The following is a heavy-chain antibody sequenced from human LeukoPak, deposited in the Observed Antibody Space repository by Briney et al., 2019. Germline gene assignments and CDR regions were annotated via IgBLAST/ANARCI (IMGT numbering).Heavy chain of an antibody. J-gene: IGHJ6*03. Sequence: PSETLSLTCAVYGGSFSGYFYTWIRQPPGKGLEWIGEINHSGSTNYNPSLKSRVTISGDTSKNQFSLKLSSVTAADTAVYYCAGGPLWIGYLLGSYMDVWGKGTTVNVSS. V-gene: IGHV4-34*01. D-gene: IGHD3-3*01. CDR2: INHSGST. CDR3: AGGPLWIGYLLGSYMDV. CDR1: GGSFSGYF.